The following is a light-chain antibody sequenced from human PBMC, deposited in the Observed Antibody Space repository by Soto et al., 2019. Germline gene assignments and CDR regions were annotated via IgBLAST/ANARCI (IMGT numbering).Light chain of an antibody. J-gene: IGKJ2*01. V-gene: IGKV4-1*01. CDR1: QSVLYSSSKRSY. CDR3: QQYYSTPYT. CDR2: WAS. Sequence: DVVMTQSPDSLAVSLGERATINCKSSQSVLYSSSKRSYLAWFQQKPGQPPNLLIYWASTRESGVPDRFSGSGSGTDFTLTISSLQAEDVAVYYCQQYYSTPYTFGQGTKLEIK.